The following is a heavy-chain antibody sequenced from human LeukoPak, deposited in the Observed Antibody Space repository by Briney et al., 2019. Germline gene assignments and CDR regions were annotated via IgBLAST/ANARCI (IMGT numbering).Heavy chain of an antibody. D-gene: IGHD3-16*01. CDR2: IIPILDMT. V-gene: IGHV1-69*04. J-gene: IGHJ4*02. CDR1: GGTFSST. Sequence: SVKVSCKASGGTFSSTISWVRQAPGQGLEWMGRIIPILDMTRYAQKFQGRLTITADKSTSTIYMDLTSLRSDDTAVYYCARDGGDGGGSRWGQGTQVTVSS. CDR3: ARDGGDGGGSR.